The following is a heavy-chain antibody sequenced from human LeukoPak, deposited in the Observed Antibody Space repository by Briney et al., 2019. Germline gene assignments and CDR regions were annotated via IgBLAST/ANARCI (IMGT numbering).Heavy chain of an antibody. CDR3: ARDRLSPGPDGNWFDP. CDR1: GNAFTGYY. V-gene: IGHV1-18*01. CDR2: ISAYNGNT. D-gene: IGHD1-14*01. J-gene: IGHJ5*02. Sequence: RASVKVSCKTSGNAFTGYYIHWVRQAPGHGLEWMGWISAYNGNTKYTQKLQGRVTMTTDTSTSIAYMELMSLRSDDTAVYYCARDRLSPGPDGNWFDPWGQGTLVTVSS.